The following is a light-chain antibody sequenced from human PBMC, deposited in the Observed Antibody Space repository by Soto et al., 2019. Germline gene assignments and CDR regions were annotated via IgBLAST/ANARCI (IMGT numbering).Light chain of an antibody. CDR2: DVS. V-gene: IGLV2-14*03. Sequence: QSALTQPASVSGSPGQSIIISCTGTSSDVGGYNYVSWYQQHPGKAPKLMIYDVSNRPLGVSNRFSGSKSGNTASLTISGLQAEDEADYYCSSYTSSSVVFGGGTKLTVL. J-gene: IGLJ2*01. CDR1: SSDVGGYNY. CDR3: SSYTSSSVV.